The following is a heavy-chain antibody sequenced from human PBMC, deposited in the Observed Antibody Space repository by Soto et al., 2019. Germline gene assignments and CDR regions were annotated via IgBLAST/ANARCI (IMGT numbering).Heavy chain of an antibody. V-gene: IGHV3-74*01. CDR2: INSDGSST. J-gene: IGHJ4*02. CDR1: GFTFSSYW. D-gene: IGHD6-19*01. CDR3: AREGVIAVAGTNDFDY. Sequence: GGSLRLSCAASGFTFSSYWMHWVRQAPGKGLVWVSRINSDGSSTSYADSVKGRFTISRDNAKNTLYLQMNSLRAEDTAVYYCAREGVIAVAGTNDFDYWGQGTLVTVSS.